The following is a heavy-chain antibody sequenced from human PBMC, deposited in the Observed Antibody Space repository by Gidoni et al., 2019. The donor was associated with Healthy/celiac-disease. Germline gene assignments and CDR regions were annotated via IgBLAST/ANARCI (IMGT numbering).Heavy chain of an antibody. CDR2: INHSGST. Sequence: QVQLQQWGAGLLKPSETLSLTCAVYGGSFSVYYWSWIRQPPGKGLEWIGEINHSGSTNYNPSLKSRVTISVDTSKNQFSLKLSSVTAADTAVYYCARGLEVVVVPYYYYMDVWGKGTTVTVSS. J-gene: IGHJ6*03. CDR3: ARGLEVVVVPYYYYMDV. CDR1: GGSFSVYY. D-gene: IGHD2-2*01. V-gene: IGHV4-34*01.